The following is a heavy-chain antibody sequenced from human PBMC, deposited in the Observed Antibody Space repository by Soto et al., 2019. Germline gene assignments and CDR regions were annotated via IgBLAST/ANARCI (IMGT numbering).Heavy chain of an antibody. CDR2: IIPIFGTT. V-gene: IGHV1-69*13. J-gene: IGHJ3*02. D-gene: IGHD3-22*01. CDR3: ARDSTRITMIVVVITGGAFDI. CDR1: GGTFSSHA. Sequence: GASVKVSCKASGGTFSSHAISWVRQAPGRGLEWMGGIIPIFGTTNYAQNFRARVTITADESTSTAYMELRSLRSDDTAVYYCARDSTRITMIVVVITGGAFDIWGQGTMVT.